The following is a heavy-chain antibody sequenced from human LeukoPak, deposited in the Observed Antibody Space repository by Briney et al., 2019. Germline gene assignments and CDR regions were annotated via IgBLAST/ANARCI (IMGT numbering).Heavy chain of an antibody. CDR3: ARASNVLRYFDWLFLGGDNWFDP. CDR1: GYTFTSYY. V-gene: IGHV1-46*01. Sequence: ASVKVSCKASGYTFTSYYMHWVRQAPGQGLEWMGIINPSGGSTSYAQKFQGRVTMTRDTSTSTVYMELSSLRSEDTAVYYCARASNVLRYFDWLFLGGDNWFDPWGQGTLVTVSS. D-gene: IGHD3-9*01. CDR2: INPSGGST. J-gene: IGHJ5*02.